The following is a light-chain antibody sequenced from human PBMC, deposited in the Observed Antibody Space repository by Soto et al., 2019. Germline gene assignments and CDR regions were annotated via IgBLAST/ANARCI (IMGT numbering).Light chain of an antibody. CDR1: QDISNY. Sequence: DIQMTQSPSSLSASVGDRVTITCPASQDISNYLNWYQQKPGKAPKLLIYDASNLETGAPSRFSGSGSGTDFTVTISSLQPEDIATYYCQQYDNLPLSFGGGTKVEIK. V-gene: IGKV1-33*01. CDR3: QQYDNLPLS. J-gene: IGKJ4*01. CDR2: DAS.